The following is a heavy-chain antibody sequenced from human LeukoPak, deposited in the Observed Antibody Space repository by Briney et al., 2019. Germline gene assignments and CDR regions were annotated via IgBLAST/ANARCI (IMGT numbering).Heavy chain of an antibody. CDR2: IYTSGST. D-gene: IGHD2-2*02. Sequence: SQTLSLTCTVSGGSISSGSYYWSWIRQPAGKGLEWIGRIYTSGSTNYNPSLKSRVTISVDTSKNQFSLKLSSVTAADTAVYYCARNFGLGYCSSTSCYKRAGHFDYRGQGTLVTVSS. V-gene: IGHV4-61*02. CDR3: ARNFGLGYCSSTSCYKRAGHFDY. CDR1: GGSISSGSYY. J-gene: IGHJ4*02.